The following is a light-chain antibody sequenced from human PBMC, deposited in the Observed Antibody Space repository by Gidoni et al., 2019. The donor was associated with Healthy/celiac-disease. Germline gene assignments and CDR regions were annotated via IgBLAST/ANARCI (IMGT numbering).Light chain of an antibody. CDR1: QGISSY. CDR3: QQRNSYPWT. J-gene: IGKJ1*01. Sequence: IQLPQSPSFLSASVGDRVTITCRASQGISSYLAWYQQKPGNAPKLLIYAASTLQSGVPSRFSGSGSGTEFTLTISSLQPEDFATYYCQQRNSYPWTFGQGTKVEIK. V-gene: IGKV1-9*01. CDR2: AAS.